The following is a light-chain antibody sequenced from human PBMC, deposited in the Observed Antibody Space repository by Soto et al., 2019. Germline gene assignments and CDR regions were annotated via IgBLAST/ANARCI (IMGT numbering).Light chain of an antibody. Sequence: EIVLTQSPATLSLSPGERGTLSCRASQSVSNYLAWYQQKPGQAPRLLIYDASNRATGIPARFSGSGSGTDFTLTISSLEPEDVAVYYCQQRSDWPPLTFGGGTKVEIK. CDR1: QSVSNY. CDR3: QQRSDWPPLT. J-gene: IGKJ4*01. V-gene: IGKV3-11*01. CDR2: DAS.